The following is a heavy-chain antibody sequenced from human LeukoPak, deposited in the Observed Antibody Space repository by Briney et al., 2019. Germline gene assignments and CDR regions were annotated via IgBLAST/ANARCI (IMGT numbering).Heavy chain of an antibody. J-gene: IGHJ5*02. V-gene: IGHV1-69*05. CDR3: AREVHGVYGSGWFDP. CDR1: GDTFTNSA. CDR2: VMPLFGTA. D-gene: IGHD5/OR15-5a*01. Sequence: SVKISCKTSGDTFTNSAISWVRQAPGQGLEWLGGVMPLFGTAGYAQKFQGRVTITKDESTRTAYLELTRLTSEDTAVYYCAREVHGVYGSGWFDPWGQGTLVSVSS.